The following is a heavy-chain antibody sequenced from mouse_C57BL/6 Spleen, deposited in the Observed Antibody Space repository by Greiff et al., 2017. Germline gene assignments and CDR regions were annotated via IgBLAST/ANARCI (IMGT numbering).Heavy chain of an antibody. CDR1: GFTFSDYY. J-gene: IGHJ2*01. CDR2: ISNGGGST. V-gene: IGHV5-12*01. Sequence: EVKLVESGGGLVQPGGSLKLSCAASGFTFSDYYMYWVRQTPEKRLEWVAYISNGGGSTYYPDTVKGRFTIPRDNAKNTLYLQMSRLKSEDTAMYYCARQRDSNYFDYWGQGTTLTVSS. D-gene: IGHD2-5*01. CDR3: ARQRDSNYFDY.